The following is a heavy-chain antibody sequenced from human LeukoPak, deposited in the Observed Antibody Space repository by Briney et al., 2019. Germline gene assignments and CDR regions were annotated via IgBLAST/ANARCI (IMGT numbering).Heavy chain of an antibody. V-gene: IGHV4-34*01. CDR2: INHSGST. J-gene: IGHJ4*02. CDR3: ARERTGITIFGVAHYYSDY. CDR1: GGSFSGYY. Sequence: TSETLSLTCAVYGGSFSGYYWSWIRQPPGKGLEWIGEINHSGSTNYNPSLKSRVTISVDTSKNQFSLKLSSVTAADTAVYYCARERTGITIFGVAHYYSDYWGQGTLVTVSS. D-gene: IGHD3-3*01.